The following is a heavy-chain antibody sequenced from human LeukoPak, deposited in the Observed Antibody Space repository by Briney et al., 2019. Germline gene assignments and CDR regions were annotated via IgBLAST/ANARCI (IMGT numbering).Heavy chain of an antibody. J-gene: IGHJ4*02. V-gene: IGHV3-11*01. CDR3: ASAVVPAVDDS. Sequence: GGSLRLSCAASGFTFSDYYMSWIRQAPGKGLEWVSYISSSGSTIYYADSVKGRFTISRDNAKNSLYLQMNSLRAEDTAVYYCASAVVPAVDDSWGQGTLVTVSS. CDR1: GFTFSDYY. D-gene: IGHD2-2*01. CDR2: ISSSGSTI.